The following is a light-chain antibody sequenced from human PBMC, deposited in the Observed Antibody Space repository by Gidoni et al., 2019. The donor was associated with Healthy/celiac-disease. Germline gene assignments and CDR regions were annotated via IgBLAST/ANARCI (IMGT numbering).Light chain of an antibody. V-gene: IGLV3-19*01. Sequence: SSDLTQDPAVSVALGQTVRITCQGDSLRSYYASWYQQKPGQAPVLVIYGKNNRTSGIPDRFSGPSSGNTASLTITGAQAEDEADYYCNSRDSSGNHVVVGGGTKLNVL. J-gene: IGLJ2*01. CDR3: NSRDSSGNHVV. CDR2: GKN. CDR1: SLRSYY.